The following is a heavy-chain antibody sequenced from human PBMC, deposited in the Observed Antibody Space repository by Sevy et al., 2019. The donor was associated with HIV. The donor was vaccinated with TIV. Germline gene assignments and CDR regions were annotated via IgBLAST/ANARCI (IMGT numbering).Heavy chain of an antibody. CDR3: AKGVLGGYCSGGSCYSEISHYYYGMDV. D-gene: IGHD2-15*01. V-gene: IGHV3-23*01. Sequence: LSLTCAASGFTFSSYAMSWVRQAPGKGLEWVSAISGSGGSTYYADSVKGRFTISRDNSKNTLYLQMNSLRAEDTAVYYCAKGVLGGYCSGGSCYSEISHYYYGMDVWCQGTTVTVSS. CDR1: GFTFSSYA. J-gene: IGHJ6*02. CDR2: ISGSGGST.